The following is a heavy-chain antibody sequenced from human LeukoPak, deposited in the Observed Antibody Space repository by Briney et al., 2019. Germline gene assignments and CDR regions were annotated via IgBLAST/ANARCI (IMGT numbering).Heavy chain of an antibody. D-gene: IGHD2-15*01. J-gene: IGHJ4*02. CDR2: IYSDGRT. V-gene: IGHV3-53*01. CDR3: ARDDIPVI. Sequence: QPGGSLRLSCAASGFSVSDYYMNWVRQAPGKGLEWVSFIYSDGRTYYADSVKGRFTISRDNSRNTLYLQMNSLRVGDTAVYYCARDDIPVIWGQGTLVTVSS. CDR1: GFSVSDYY.